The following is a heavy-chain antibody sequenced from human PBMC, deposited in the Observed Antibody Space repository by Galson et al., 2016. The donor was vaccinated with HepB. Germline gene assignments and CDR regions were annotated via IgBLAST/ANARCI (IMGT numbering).Heavy chain of an antibody. CDR3: VRHTGDDYFDY. CDR2: INGFQGNT. J-gene: IGHJ4*02. D-gene: IGHD4-17*01. CDR1: GYIFTSYH. V-gene: IGHV1-18*01. Sequence: SVKVSCKASGYIFTSYHISWVRQAPGQGLEWMGWINGFQGNTIYAQRFRGRVTMSTDTSTTTAYLDLRSLRPDDTAVYYCVRHTGDDYFDYWGQGTLVTVSS.